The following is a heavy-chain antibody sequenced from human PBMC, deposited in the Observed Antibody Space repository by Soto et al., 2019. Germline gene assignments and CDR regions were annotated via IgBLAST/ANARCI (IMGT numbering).Heavy chain of an antibody. D-gene: IGHD1-1*01. CDR2: ISAHNGNT. V-gene: IGHV1-18*01. CDR3: ARGRYGDY. J-gene: IGHJ4*02. CDR1: GYTFTSYG. Sequence: QVHLVQSGAEVKKPGASVKVSCKGSGYTFTSYGITWVRQAPGQGLEWMGWISAHNGNTDYAQRLQGRVTVTRDTPTSTASMGLRSLRSDDTAWYYCARGRYGDYWGQGALVTVSS.